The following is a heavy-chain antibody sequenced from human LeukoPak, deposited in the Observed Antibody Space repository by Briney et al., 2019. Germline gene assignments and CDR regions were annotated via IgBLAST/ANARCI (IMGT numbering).Heavy chain of an antibody. V-gene: IGHV3-23*01. CDR1: GFAFSSYA. CDR3: AKSYGDYLGYFDS. D-gene: IGHD4-17*01. J-gene: IGHJ4*02. CDR2: ISGSGGSI. Sequence: PGGSLRLSCAASGFAFSSYAMSWVRQAPGKGLEWVSAISGSGGSIYYADSVEGRFTISRDNSKNTLYLQMNSLRAEDTAVYYCAKSYGDYLGYFDSWGQGTLVTVSS.